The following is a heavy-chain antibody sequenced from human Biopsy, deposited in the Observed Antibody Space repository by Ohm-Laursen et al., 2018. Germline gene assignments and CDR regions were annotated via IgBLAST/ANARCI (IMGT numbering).Heavy chain of an antibody. CDR3: ARHAPSYSGSYWRYFDL. J-gene: IGHJ2*01. Sequence: TLSLTCTVSGGSISSYYWMWIRQPPGKGLEWIGYIHHAQSVTYSPSLKSRVTISVDTSMNHLSLRLTFVTAADTAVYYCARHAPSYSGSYWRYFDLWGRGTLVTVSS. CDR2: IHHAQSV. V-gene: IGHV4-59*08. CDR1: GGSISSYY. D-gene: IGHD1-26*01.